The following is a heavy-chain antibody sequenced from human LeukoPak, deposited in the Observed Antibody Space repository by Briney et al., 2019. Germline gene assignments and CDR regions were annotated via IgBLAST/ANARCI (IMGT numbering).Heavy chain of an antibody. J-gene: IGHJ4*02. V-gene: IGHV2-70*11. D-gene: IGHD6-13*01. CDR3: ARTYSSSWYVQFDY. CDR1: GFSLSTSGMC. Sequence: SGPTLVNPTQTLTLTCTFSGFSLSTSGMCVSWIRQPPGKALEWLARIDWDDDKYYSTSLKTRLTISKDTSKNQVVLTMTNMDPVDTATYYCARTYSSSWYVQFDYWGQGTLVTVSS. CDR2: IDWDDDK.